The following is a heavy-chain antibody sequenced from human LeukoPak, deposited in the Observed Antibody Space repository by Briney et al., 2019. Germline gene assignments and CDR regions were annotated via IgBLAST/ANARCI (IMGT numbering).Heavy chain of an antibody. D-gene: IGHD3-10*01. V-gene: IGHV3-21*01. CDR1: GFTFSTYT. CDR3: ARALFAGAFYGMDV. CDR2: ISGSSSYI. J-gene: IGHJ6*02. Sequence: GGSLRLSCAASGFTFSTYTMKWVRQAPGKGLEWVSSISGSSSYIYYTDSVQGRFTISRDNAKNSLYLQMDSLRVEDTAVYYCARALFAGAFYGMDVWGQGTTVTVSS.